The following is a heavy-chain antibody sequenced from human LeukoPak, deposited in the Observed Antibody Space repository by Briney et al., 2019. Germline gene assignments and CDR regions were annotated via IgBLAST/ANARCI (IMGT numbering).Heavy chain of an antibody. CDR1: GGSISSSSYY. CDR2: IYYSGST. CDR3: ASYRPLVVAAAFDY. Sequence: SETLSLTCTVSGGSISSSSYYWGWHRQPPGKGREWVGSIYYSGSTYYNPSLKSRVTISEDTSKSQFSLKLSSVTAADTAVYYCASYRPLVVAAAFDYWGQGTLVTVSS. V-gene: IGHV4-39*01. J-gene: IGHJ4*02. D-gene: IGHD2-15*01.